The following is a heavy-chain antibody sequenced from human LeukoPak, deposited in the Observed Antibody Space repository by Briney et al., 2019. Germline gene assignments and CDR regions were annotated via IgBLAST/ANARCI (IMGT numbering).Heavy chain of an antibody. CDR2: IRYDGSNK. Sequence: PGGSLRLSCAASGFTFSSYGMHWVRQAPGKGLEWVAFIRYDGSNKYYADSVKGRFTISRDNSKNTLYLQMNSLRAGDTAVYYCAKDGLYGDYGPPHLHFDYWGQGTLVTVSS. V-gene: IGHV3-30*02. D-gene: IGHD4-17*01. CDR3: AKDGLYGDYGPPHLHFDY. CDR1: GFTFSSYG. J-gene: IGHJ4*02.